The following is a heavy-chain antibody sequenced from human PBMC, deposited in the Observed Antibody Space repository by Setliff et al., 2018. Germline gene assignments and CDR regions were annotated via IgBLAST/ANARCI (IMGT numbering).Heavy chain of an antibody. J-gene: IGHJ6*03. Sequence: ASVKVSCKTSGYTFTSYAMNWVRQAPGQGLEWMGWINTNTGNPTYAQGFTGRFVFSLDTSVSTAYLQISSLKAEDTAVYYCASSAKAARPGYYYYYMDVWGKGTTVTVSS. CDR2: INTNTGNP. V-gene: IGHV7-4-1*02. CDR1: GYTFTSYA. D-gene: IGHD6-6*01. CDR3: ASSAKAARPGYYYYYMDV.